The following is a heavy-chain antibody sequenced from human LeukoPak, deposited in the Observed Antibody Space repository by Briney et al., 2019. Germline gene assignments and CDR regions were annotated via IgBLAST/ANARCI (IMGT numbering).Heavy chain of an antibody. CDR1: GYTLTELS. CDR2: INTNTGNP. D-gene: IGHD4-23*01. Sequence: ASVKVSYKVSGYTLTELSMHWVRQAPGQGLERMGRINTNTGNPTYAQGFTGQFVFSLDTSVSTAYLQISSLKTEDTAVYYCARGGGNFVLDCWGQGTLVTVSS. J-gene: IGHJ4*02. V-gene: IGHV7-4-1*02. CDR3: ARGGGNFVLDC.